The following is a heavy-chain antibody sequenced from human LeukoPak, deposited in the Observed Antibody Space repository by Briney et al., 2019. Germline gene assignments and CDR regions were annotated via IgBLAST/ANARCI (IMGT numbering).Heavy chain of an antibody. J-gene: IGHJ4*02. CDR2: ISYDGSNK. CDR3: ARKENVYYYFDY. V-gene: IGHV3-30*04. Sequence: PGGSLRLSCAASGFTFSSYAMHWVRQAPGKGLEWVAVISYDGSNKYYADSVKGRFTISRDNSKNTLYLQMNSLRAEDTAVYYCARKENVYYYFDYWGQGTLVTVSS. CDR1: GFTFSSYA. D-gene: IGHD3-10*01.